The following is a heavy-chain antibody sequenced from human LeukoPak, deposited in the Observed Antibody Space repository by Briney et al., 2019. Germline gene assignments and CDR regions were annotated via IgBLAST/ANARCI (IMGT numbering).Heavy chain of an antibody. CDR1: GGSISSYY. V-gene: IGHV4-59*08. CDR3: ARHGNLDYYGSGRTNYFDY. CDR2: IYYSGST. D-gene: IGHD3-10*01. Sequence: KPSETLSLTCTVSGGSISSYYWSWIRQPPWKGLEWIGYIYYSGSTNYNPSLKSRVTISVDTSKNQFSLKLSSVTAADTAVYYCARHGNLDYYGSGRTNYFDYWGQGTLVTVSS. J-gene: IGHJ4*02.